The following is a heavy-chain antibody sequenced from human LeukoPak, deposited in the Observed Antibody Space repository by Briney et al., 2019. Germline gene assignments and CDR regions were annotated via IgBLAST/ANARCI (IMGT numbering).Heavy chain of an antibody. J-gene: IGHJ6*02. V-gene: IGHV4-30-4*01. CDR2: IYYSGST. CDR1: GGSISRGDYY. Sequence: SQTLSLTCTVSGGSISRGDYYWRWIRQPPGKGLEWIGYIYYSGSTYYNPSLKSRVTISVDTSKNQFSLKLSSVTAADTAVYDCACTLDRDMVPYYYYCMDVWGQGTTVTVSS. D-gene: IGHD5-18*01. CDR3: ACTLDRDMVPYYYYCMDV.